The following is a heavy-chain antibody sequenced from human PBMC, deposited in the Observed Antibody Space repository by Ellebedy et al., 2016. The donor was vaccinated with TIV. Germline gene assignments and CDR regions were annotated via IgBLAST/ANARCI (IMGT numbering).Heavy chain of an antibody. CDR2: ISSGSSTI. CDR3: ARVVVVATSDWFDP. CDR1: GFTFSSYS. D-gene: IGHD2-15*01. J-gene: IGHJ5*02. Sequence: GGSLRLSCVASGFTFSSYSMNWVRQAPGKGLEWVSYISSGSSTIYCADSVKGRFTISRDNAKNSLYLQMNSLSAEDTAVYYCARVVVVATSDWFDPWGQGTLVTVSS. V-gene: IGHV3-48*04.